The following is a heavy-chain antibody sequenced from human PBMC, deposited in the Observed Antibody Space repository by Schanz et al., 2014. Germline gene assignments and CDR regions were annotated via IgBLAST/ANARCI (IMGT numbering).Heavy chain of an antibody. CDR2: IYSSGST. CDR1: GFNFRNYG. D-gene: IGHD3-16*01. Sequence: EVQLVESGGGVVQPGRSLRLSCAASGFNFRNYGMHWVRQAPGKGLEWVSTIYSSGSTYYADSVKGRFTISRDNANNSLFLRMNSLRAEDTAVYYCASDYNYFETEAPWGQGTLVTVSS. V-gene: IGHV3-21*06. J-gene: IGHJ1*01. CDR3: ASDYNYFETEAP.